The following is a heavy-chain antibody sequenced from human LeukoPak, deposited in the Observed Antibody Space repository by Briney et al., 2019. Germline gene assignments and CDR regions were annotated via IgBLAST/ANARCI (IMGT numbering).Heavy chain of an antibody. J-gene: IGHJ4*02. CDR3: AREWMNNYFDY. CDR1: GGSISSYY. Sequence: SETLSLTCTVSGGSISSYYWSWIRQPAGKGLEWIGRIYTSGSTNCNPPLKSRVTMSVDTSKNQCSLKLSSVTAADTAVYYCAREWMNNYFDYWGQGTLVTVSS. V-gene: IGHV4-4*07. CDR2: IYTSGST. D-gene: IGHD5-12*01.